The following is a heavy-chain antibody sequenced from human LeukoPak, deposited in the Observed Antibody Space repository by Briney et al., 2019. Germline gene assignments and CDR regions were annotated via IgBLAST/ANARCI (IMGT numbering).Heavy chain of an antibody. D-gene: IGHD4-17*01. CDR2: ISSSGSTI. J-gene: IGHJ5*02. CDR3: AKDKGYGDSGGNWFDP. Sequence: GGSLRLSCAASGFTFSDYYMSWIRQAPGKGLEWVSYISSSGSTIYYADSVKGRFTISRDNAKNSLYLQMNSLRAEDTALYYCAKDKGYGDSGGNWFDPWGQGTLVTVSS. CDR1: GFTFSDYY. V-gene: IGHV3-11*01.